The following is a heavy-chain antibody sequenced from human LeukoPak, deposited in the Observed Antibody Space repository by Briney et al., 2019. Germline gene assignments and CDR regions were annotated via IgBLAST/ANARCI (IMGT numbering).Heavy chain of an antibody. V-gene: IGHV4-31*03. CDR3: AIYSGSYRHFQH. Sequence: SETLSLTCTVSGGSISSGGYYWNWIRQHPGKGLEWIGYIYYSGSTYYNPSLKSRVTMSVDTSKNQFSLKLSSVTAVDTAVYYCAIYSGSYRHFQHWGQGTLVTVSS. CDR2: IYYSGST. CDR1: GGSISSGGYY. J-gene: IGHJ1*01. D-gene: IGHD3-10*01.